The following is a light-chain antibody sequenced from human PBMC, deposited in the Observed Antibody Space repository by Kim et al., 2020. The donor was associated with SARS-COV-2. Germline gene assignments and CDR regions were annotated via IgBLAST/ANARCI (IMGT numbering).Light chain of an antibody. J-gene: IGKJ5*01. Sequence: LCPGQRATLSCRASQSVGSFLAWYQQTPGLPPRLLIYSASNRATGIPARFSGSGSGTDFTLPISNLEPEDFAVYYCQQRSGWPVTFGQGTRLEIK. CDR1: QSVGSF. CDR3: QQRSGWPVT. V-gene: IGKV3-11*01. CDR2: SAS.